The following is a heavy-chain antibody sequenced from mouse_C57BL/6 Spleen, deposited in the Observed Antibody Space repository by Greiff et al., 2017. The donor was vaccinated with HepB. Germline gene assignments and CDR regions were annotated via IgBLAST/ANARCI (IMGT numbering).Heavy chain of an antibody. J-gene: IGHJ1*03. CDR1: GYSFTDYN. V-gene: IGHV1-39*01. CDR3: ARGATESSYWYFDV. CDR2: INPNYGTT. D-gene: IGHD3-1*01. Sequence: EVQLQQSGPELVKPGASVKISCKASGYSFTDYNMNWVKQSNGKSLEWIGVINPNYGTTSYNQKFKGKATLTVDQSSSTAYLQLNSLTSEDSAVYYCARGATESSYWYFDVWGTGTTVTVSS.